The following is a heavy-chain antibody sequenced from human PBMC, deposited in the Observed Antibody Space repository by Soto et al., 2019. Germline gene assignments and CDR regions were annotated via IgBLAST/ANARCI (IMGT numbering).Heavy chain of an antibody. D-gene: IGHD3-22*01. Sequence: EPLSLTHTVSGASMNSQYGTSLHQTPGKGLEWIGYIFPTGTTNYNPSLKSRVIISVDRSKNQFSLDLFSVTAADTAIYYCARCMGYDDSGRFDPTFDRWGQGTRVT. CDR1: GASMNSQY. J-gene: IGHJ4*02. V-gene: IGHV4-4*09. CDR3: ARCMGYDDSGRFDPTFDR. CDR2: IFPTGTT.